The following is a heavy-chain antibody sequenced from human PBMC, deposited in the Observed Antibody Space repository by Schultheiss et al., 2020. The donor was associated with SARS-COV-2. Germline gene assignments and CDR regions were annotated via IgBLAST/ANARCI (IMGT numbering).Heavy chain of an antibody. CDR1: GFTFSSYA. Sequence: GGSLRLSCAASGFTFSSYAMHWVRQAPGKGLEWVAVISYDGSNKYYADSVKGRFTISRDNSKNTLYLQMNSLKTEDTAVYYCMTIYCSGGNCYGYWGQGTLVTVSS. V-gene: IGHV3-30-3*01. D-gene: IGHD2-15*01. J-gene: IGHJ4*02. CDR2: ISYDGSNK. CDR3: MTIYCSGGNCYGY.